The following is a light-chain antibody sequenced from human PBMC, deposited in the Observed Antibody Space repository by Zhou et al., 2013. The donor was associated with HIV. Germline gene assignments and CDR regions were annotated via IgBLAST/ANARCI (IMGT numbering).Light chain of an antibody. Sequence: EVVMTQSPGTLSLSPGERATVSCRASQSVSSSYLAWYQQKPGQAPRLLMYGASSRATGIPDRFSGSGSGTDFTLTISRLELEDFAVYYCQHYGNSPSFGQGTKVEIK. V-gene: IGKV3-20*01. CDR3: QHYGNSPS. CDR2: GAS. J-gene: IGKJ1*01. CDR1: QSVSSSY.